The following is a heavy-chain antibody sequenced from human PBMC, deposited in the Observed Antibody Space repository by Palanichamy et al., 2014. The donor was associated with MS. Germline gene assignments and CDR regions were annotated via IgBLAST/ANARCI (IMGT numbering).Heavy chain of an antibody. D-gene: IGHD2-15*01. V-gene: IGHV3-33*01. CDR1: GFIFSSYG. Sequence: QVQLVESWGGVVQPGRSLRLSCVASGFIFSSYGMHWVRQAPGKGLEWVAVIWYDGSNKYYVDSVKGRFTISRDNSENTLYLQMNSLRAEDTAVYYCVRYCSGGICNYGLDVWGQGTTVTVSS. CDR2: IWYDGSNK. CDR3: VRYCSGGICNYGLDV. J-gene: IGHJ6*02.